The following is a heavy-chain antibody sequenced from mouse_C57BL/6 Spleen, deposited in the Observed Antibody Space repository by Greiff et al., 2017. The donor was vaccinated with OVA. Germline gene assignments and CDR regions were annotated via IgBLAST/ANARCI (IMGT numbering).Heavy chain of an antibody. J-gene: IGHJ1*03. Sequence: EVQLVESGPELVKPGASVKIPCKASGYTFTDYNMDWVKQSHGKSLEWIGDINPNNGGTIYNQKFKGKATLTVDKSSSTAYMELRSLTSEDTAVYYCARDYSNRYWYFDVWGTGTTVTVSS. V-gene: IGHV1-18*01. CDR2: INPNNGGT. CDR3: ARDYSNRYWYFDV. CDR1: GYTFTDYN. D-gene: IGHD2-5*01.